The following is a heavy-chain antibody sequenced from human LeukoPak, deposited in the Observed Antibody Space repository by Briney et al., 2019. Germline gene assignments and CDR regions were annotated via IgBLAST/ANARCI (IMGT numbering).Heavy chain of an antibody. Sequence: PGGSLRLSCSASGFTFSRFAVTWVRQAPGKGLEWVSGISGSGRSTYYADSVKGRFTITRDNSNNTLYLQMSSLRAEDTAVYYCAKDPGVARFGELWNYLDPWGQGTLVTVSS. CDR3: AKDPGVARFGELWNYLDP. J-gene: IGHJ5*02. V-gene: IGHV3-23*01. D-gene: IGHD3-10*01. CDR2: ISGSGRST. CDR1: GFTFSRFA.